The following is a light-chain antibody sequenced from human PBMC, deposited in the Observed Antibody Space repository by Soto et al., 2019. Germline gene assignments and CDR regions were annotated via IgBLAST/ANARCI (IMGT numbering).Light chain of an antibody. CDR1: QSVIIY. CDR3: QQRSTWPWT. Sequence: EIVLTQSPATLSLSPGERATLSCRASQSVIIYLAWYQQKPGQAPRLLIYDASNGATGIPAMFSGSGSGTDFTLTISSLEREDFGVYYCQQRSTWPWTVGQGTKVEIK. J-gene: IGKJ1*01. V-gene: IGKV3-11*01. CDR2: DAS.